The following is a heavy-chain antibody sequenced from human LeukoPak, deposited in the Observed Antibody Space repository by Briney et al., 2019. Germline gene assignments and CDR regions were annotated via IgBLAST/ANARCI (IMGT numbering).Heavy chain of an antibody. CDR2: IYYSGST. V-gene: IGHV4-39*07. CDR1: GGSISSSSYY. Sequence: PSETLSLTCTVSGGSISSSSYYWGWIRQPPGKGLEWIGSIYYSGSTYYNPSLKSRVTISVDTSKNQFSLKLSSVTAADTAVYYCARALVLGWLLFSWFDPWGQGTLVTVSS. J-gene: IGHJ5*02. D-gene: IGHD3-3*01. CDR3: ARALVLGWLLFSWFDP.